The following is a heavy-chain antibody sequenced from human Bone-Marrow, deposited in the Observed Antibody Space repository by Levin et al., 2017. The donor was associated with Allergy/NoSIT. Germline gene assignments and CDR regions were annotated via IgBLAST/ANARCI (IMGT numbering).Heavy chain of an antibody. Sequence: SQTLSLTCAISGDRVSSNRVAWSWIRQSPSRGLEWLGRTYYRSKWYNDYAVSVKSRVTINPDTSKNEFSLQLNSVTPEDTAMYYCVREERISSWFSFGWFDPWGQGTLVTVSS. J-gene: IGHJ5*01. V-gene: IGHV6-1*01. CDR3: VREERISSWFSFGWFDP. D-gene: IGHD6-13*01. CDR1: GDRVSSNRVA. CDR2: TYYRSKWYN.